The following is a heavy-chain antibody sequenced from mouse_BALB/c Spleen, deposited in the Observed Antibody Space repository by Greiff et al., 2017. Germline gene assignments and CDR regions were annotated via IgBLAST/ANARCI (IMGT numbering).Heavy chain of an antibody. V-gene: IGHV14-1*02. CDR1: GFNIKDYY. J-gene: IGHJ2*01. D-gene: IGHD1-1*01. Sequence: VQLQQSGAELVRPGALVKLSCKASGFNIKDYYMHWVKQRPEQGLEWIGWIDPENGNTIYDPKFQGKASITADTSSNTAYLQLSSLTSEDTAVYYCARRGVVATDYWGQGTTLTVSS. CDR3: ARRGVVATDY. CDR2: IDPENGNT.